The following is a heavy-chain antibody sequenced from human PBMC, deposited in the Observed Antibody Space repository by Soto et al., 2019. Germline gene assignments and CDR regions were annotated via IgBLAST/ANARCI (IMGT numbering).Heavy chain of an antibody. Sequence: GESLKISCKRSGYSFTSYWISWVRQMPGKGLEWMGRIDPSDSYTNYSPSFQGHVTISADKSISTAYLQWSSLKASDTAMYYCAREGNLEYSSSSSGYYYYYYGMDVWGQGTTVTVSS. CDR1: GYSFTSYW. J-gene: IGHJ6*02. CDR2: IDPSDSYT. CDR3: AREGNLEYSSSSSGYYYYYYGMDV. V-gene: IGHV5-10-1*01. D-gene: IGHD6-6*01.